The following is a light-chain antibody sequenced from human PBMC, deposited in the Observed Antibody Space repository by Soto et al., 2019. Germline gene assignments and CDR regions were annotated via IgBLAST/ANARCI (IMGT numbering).Light chain of an antibody. V-gene: IGKV3-20*01. CDR2: GAS. CDR3: QQYGFSLWT. J-gene: IGKJ1*01. CDR1: ESFSSSY. Sequence: ELVLTQSPGTLSLSPGDRATLSCRASESFSSSYLAWYQQKPGQAPRLLIYGASSRATGIPDRFSGSGSGTDFTLTISRLEPEDFAVYYCQQYGFSLWTFGQGTQVEIK.